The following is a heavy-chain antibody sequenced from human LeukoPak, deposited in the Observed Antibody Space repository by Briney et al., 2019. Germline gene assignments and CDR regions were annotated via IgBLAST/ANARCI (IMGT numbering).Heavy chain of an antibody. Sequence: SVKVSCKASGGTFSSYAISWVRQAPGQGLEWMGRIIPILGIANYAQKFQGRVTITADKSTSTAYMELSSLRSEDTAVYYCARAGRAYYDSSGSNWGQGTLVTVSS. D-gene: IGHD3-22*01. CDR1: GGTFSSYA. CDR3: ARAGRAYYDSSGSN. V-gene: IGHV1-69*04. J-gene: IGHJ4*02. CDR2: IIPILGIA.